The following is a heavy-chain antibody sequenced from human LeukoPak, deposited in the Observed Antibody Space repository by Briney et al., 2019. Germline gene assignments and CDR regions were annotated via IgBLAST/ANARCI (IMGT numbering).Heavy chain of an antibody. CDR2: IYYSGST. J-gene: IGHJ4*02. D-gene: IGHD6-13*01. V-gene: IGHV4-39*07. CDR3: ARVWQQLVLY. CDR1: GGSISSSTYH. Sequence: HSETLSLTCTVSGGSISSSTYHWGWIRQPPGKGLEWIGSIYYSGSTYYNPSLKSRVTISVDTSKNQFSLKLSSVTAADTAVYYCARVWQQLVLYWGQGTLVTVSS.